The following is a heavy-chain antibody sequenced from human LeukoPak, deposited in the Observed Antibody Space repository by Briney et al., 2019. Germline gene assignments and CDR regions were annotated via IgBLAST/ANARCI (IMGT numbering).Heavy chain of an antibody. CDR1: GFTFSSYG. J-gene: IGHJ4*02. D-gene: IGHD4-23*01. V-gene: IGHV3-30*02. CDR3: ARGHDYGGSRNY. Sequence: PGGSLRLSCAASGFTFSSYGMHWVRQAPGKGLEWVAFIRYDGSNKYYADSVKGRFTISRDNAKNSLYLQMNSLRAEDTAVYYCARGHDYGGSRNYWGQGTLVTVSS. CDR2: IRYDGSNK.